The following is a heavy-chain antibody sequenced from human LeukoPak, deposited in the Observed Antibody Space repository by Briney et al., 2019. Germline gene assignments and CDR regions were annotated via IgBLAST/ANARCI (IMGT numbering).Heavy chain of an antibody. D-gene: IGHD1-26*01. CDR1: GYTFTGYY. CDR3: TRESGSYHGNYY. Sequence: GASVKVSCKAPGYTFTGYYMHWVRQAPGQGLEWMGRINPNNGATNYAQKLQGRVTITGDTSISTAYMELSSLRSDDMAVYYCTRESGSYHGNYYWGQGTLVTVSS. V-gene: IGHV1-2*06. CDR2: INPNNGAT. J-gene: IGHJ4*02.